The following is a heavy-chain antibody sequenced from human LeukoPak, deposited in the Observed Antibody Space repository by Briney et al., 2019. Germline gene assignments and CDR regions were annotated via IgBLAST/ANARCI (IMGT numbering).Heavy chain of an antibody. CDR2: VYYSGSV. D-gene: IGHD3-10*01. Sequence: PSETLSLTCTVSGDSISVSSNYFWGWIRQPPGKGLEWIGSVYYSGSVYYKPSLKGRVTILVDTSKNQFSLKLSSVTAADTAMYYCAKNLVPNYGPQYFDYWGQGTLVTVSS. J-gene: IGHJ4*02. CDR1: GDSISVSSNYF. V-gene: IGHV4-39*07. CDR3: AKNLVPNYGPQYFDY.